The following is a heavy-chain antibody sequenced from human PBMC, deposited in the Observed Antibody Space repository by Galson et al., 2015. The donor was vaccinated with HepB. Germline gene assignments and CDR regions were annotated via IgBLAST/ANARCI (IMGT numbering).Heavy chain of an antibody. V-gene: IGHV3-21*01. CDR3: ARERRRPFVGGAQTRDAFDI. J-gene: IGHJ3*02. CDR1: GFTFTSYS. Sequence: SLRLSCAASGFTFTSYSMNWVRQAPGKGLEWVSSISSSSSYIYYADSVKGRFTISRDNAKNTLYLQMNSLRAEDTAVYYCARERRRPFVGGAQTRDAFDIWGQGTMVTVS. CDR2: ISSSSSYI. D-gene: IGHD3-16*01.